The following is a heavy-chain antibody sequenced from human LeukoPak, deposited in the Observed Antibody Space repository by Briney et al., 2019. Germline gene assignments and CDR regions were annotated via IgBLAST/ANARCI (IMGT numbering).Heavy chain of an antibody. CDR3: ARVLDGDPSWGFDY. V-gene: IGHV4-34*01. J-gene: IGHJ4*02. Sequence: SETLSLTCAVYGGSFNGYYWSWIRQPPGKGLEWIGEINHSGSTNYNPSLKSRVTISVDTSKNQFSLKLSSVTAADTAVYYCARVLDGDPSWGFDYWGQGTLVTVSS. CDR2: INHSGST. CDR1: GGSFNGYY. D-gene: IGHD2-21*02.